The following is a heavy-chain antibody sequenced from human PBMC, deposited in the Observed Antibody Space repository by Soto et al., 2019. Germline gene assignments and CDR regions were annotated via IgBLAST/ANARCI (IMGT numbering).Heavy chain of an antibody. CDR3: AREGALYGMDV. Sequence: GGSLRLSCAASGFTFSSHSMNWVRQAPGKGLEWVSSISSSSSYIYYADSVKGRFTISRDNAKNSLFLQMNSLRAEDTAVFYCAREGALYGMDVWGQGTTVTVSS. V-gene: IGHV3-21*01. CDR2: ISSSSSYI. CDR1: GFTFSSHS. J-gene: IGHJ6*02. D-gene: IGHD1-26*01.